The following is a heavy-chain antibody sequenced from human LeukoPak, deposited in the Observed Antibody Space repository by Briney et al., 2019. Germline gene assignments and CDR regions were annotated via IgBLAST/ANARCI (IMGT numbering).Heavy chain of an antibody. CDR2: INPSGGTT. Sequence: ASVKVSCKASGCSFTNYYMHWVRQAPGQGLEWMGIINPSGGTTSYTQKFQGRVTMTRDTSTSTVYMELSSLRSEDTAVYYCARARQLPFDYWGQGTLVTVSS. CDR1: GCSFTNYY. J-gene: IGHJ4*02. V-gene: IGHV1-46*01. D-gene: IGHD1-26*01. CDR3: ARARQLPFDY.